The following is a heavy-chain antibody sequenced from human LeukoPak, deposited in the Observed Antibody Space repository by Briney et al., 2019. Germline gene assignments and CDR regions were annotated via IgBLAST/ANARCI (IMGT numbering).Heavy chain of an antibody. CDR2: ISWNSGSI. CDR1: GFTFDDYA. Sequence: GGSLRLSCAASGFTFDDYAMHWVRQAPGKGLEWVSGISWNSGSIDYADSVKGQFTISRDNAKSSLYLQMNSLRAEDTALYYCAKSLGAMVRGVIGYWGQGTLVTVSS. D-gene: IGHD3-10*01. J-gene: IGHJ4*02. V-gene: IGHV3-9*01. CDR3: AKSLGAMVRGVIGY.